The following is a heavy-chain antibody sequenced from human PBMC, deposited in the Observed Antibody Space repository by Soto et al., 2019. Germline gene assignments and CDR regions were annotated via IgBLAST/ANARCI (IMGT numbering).Heavy chain of an antibody. V-gene: IGHV3-23*01. CDR2: ISGSGGST. CDR3: AKERGVDYYDSSGYNPFDY. D-gene: IGHD3-22*01. J-gene: IGHJ4*02. Sequence: GGSLRLSYAASGFTFSGYAMSWVRQAPGKGLEWVSAISGSGGSTYYADSVKGRFTISRDNSKNTLYLQMNSLRAEDTAVYYCAKERGVDYYDSSGYNPFDYWGQGTLVTVSS. CDR1: GFTFSGYA.